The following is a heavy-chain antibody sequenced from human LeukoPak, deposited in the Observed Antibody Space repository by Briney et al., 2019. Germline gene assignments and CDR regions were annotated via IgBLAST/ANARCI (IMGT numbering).Heavy chain of an antibody. V-gene: IGHV4-30-2*01. Sequence: KSSQTLSLTCAVSGGSISSGGYSWSWIRQPPGKGLEWIGYIYHSGSTYYNPSLKSRVTISVDRSKNQFSLKLSSVTAADTAVYYCARGERNYYDSSGYYYGSWYFDLWGRGTLVTVSS. CDR1: GGSISSGGYS. D-gene: IGHD3-22*01. J-gene: IGHJ2*01. CDR2: IYHSGST. CDR3: ARGERNYYDSSGYYYGSWYFDL.